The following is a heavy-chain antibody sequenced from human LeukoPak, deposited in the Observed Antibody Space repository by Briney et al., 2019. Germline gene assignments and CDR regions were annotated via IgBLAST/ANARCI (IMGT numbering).Heavy chain of an antibody. J-gene: IGHJ4*02. CDR3: ARGLTVTTRN. CDR2: IKQDGSEK. Sequence: GGSLRLSCAASGFTFSNYWMSWVRQAPGKGLEWVANIKQDGSEKYYVDSLKGRFTISRDNAKNSLYLQMNSLRAEDTAVYYCARGLTVTTRNWGQGTLVTVPS. D-gene: IGHD4-17*01. CDR1: GFTFSNYW. V-gene: IGHV3-7*01.